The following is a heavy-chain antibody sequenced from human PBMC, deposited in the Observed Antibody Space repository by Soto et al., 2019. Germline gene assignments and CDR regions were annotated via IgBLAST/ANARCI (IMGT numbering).Heavy chain of an antibody. CDR1: GGSIDSGDYY. CDR3: ARDGCSGGSCYMDV. D-gene: IGHD2-15*01. CDR2: VYYSGTT. J-gene: IGHJ6*02. Sequence: PSETLSLTCTVSGGSIDSGDYYWSWIRQPPGKGLEWIGYVYYSGTTNYNPFLKSRVTLSLDKSKNQFSLKMNSVTAADTAVYYCARDGCSGGSCYMDVWGQGTTVTVSS. V-gene: IGHV4-61*08.